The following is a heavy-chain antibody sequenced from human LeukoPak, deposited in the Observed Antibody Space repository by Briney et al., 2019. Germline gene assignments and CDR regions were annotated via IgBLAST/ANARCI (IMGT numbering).Heavy chain of an antibody. V-gene: IGHV3-23*01. J-gene: IGHJ4*02. CDR2: ISGSGGST. CDR3: AKDCTSTNCYVDY. CDR1: GFTFGSYA. D-gene: IGHD2-2*01. Sequence: GGSLRLSCAASGFTFGSYAMSWVRQAPGKGLEWVSAISGSGGSTYYADSVKGRFTVSRDNSKNTLYLQMNSLRAEDTALYYCAKDCTSTNCYVDYWGQGTLVTVSS.